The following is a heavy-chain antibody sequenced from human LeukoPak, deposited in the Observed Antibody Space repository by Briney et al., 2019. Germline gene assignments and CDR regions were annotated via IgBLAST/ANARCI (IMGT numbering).Heavy chain of an antibody. CDR1: GYTFTGHY. J-gene: IGHJ4*02. V-gene: IGHV1-2*02. D-gene: IGHD4-11*01. CDR3: VREYSASSFDY. CDR2: INPNTYAT. Sequence: ASVKVSCTASGYTFTGHYMHWVRQAPGQGLEWMGWINPNTYATNYAQKFQGRVTITRDTSISTAYMELTRLRSDDTAVYYCVREYSASSFDYWGQGTLVSVSS.